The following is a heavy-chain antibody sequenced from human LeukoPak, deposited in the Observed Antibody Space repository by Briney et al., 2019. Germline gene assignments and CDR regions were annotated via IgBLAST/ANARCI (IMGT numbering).Heavy chain of an antibody. CDR2: ISSAGTT. V-gene: IGHV3-66*01. CDR1: GFTVSSSY. Sequence: PGGSLRLSCAASGFTVSSSYMSWVRQAPGKGLEWVSIISSAGTTYYADSVKGRFTISRDNSKNTVYLQMNSLRAEDTAVYYCAKEGYYGSGSFPDYWGQGTLVTVSS. CDR3: AKEGYYGSGSFPDY. D-gene: IGHD3-10*01. J-gene: IGHJ4*02.